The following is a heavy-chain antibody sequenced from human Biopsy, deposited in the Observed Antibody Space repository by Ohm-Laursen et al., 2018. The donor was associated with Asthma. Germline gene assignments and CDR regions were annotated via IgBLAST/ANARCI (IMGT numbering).Heavy chain of an antibody. D-gene: IGHD1-1*01. CDR1: GFNLSGYG. Sequence: SLRLSCAASGFNLSGYGMNWVRQAPGKGLEWVAVITYDGSKKYYADSVKGRFTISRDNSKNTLYLQMNSLRGEDTAVYYYAKARYKMNDDYYGLDVWGQGTTVTVSS. J-gene: IGHJ6*02. V-gene: IGHV3-30*18. CDR2: ITYDGSKK. CDR3: AKARYKMNDDYYGLDV.